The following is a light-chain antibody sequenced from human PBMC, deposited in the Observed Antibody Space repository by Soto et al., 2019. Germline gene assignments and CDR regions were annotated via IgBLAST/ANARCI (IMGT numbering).Light chain of an antibody. CDR1: QSVGSTY. Sequence: EIVLTQSPGTLSLSPGERATLSCRASQSVGSTYFGWYQQKPGQAPRLLIYGASSRATGIPDRFSGSGSGTDFSLVISRLEPEDFAVYYCQQYGTSPLTFGGGTRVEIK. CDR3: QQYGTSPLT. V-gene: IGKV3-20*01. CDR2: GAS. J-gene: IGKJ4*01.